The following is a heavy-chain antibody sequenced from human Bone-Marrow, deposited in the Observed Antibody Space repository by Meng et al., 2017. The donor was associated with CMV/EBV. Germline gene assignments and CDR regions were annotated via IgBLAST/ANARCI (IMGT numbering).Heavy chain of an antibody. D-gene: IGHD3-22*01. CDR3: ATLLPAPVVINEVYFDY. CDR1: GFTFNTAW. V-gene: IGHV3-15*01. CDR2: IKSKIDGETT. J-gene: IGHJ4*02. Sequence: GESLKISCAASGFTFNTAWMSWVRQAPGKGLEWIGRIKSKIDGETTDVAAPVKGRFAISRDDSDNILYLQMNSLKTEDTAVYYCATLLPAPVVINEVYFDYWGQGTLVTVSS.